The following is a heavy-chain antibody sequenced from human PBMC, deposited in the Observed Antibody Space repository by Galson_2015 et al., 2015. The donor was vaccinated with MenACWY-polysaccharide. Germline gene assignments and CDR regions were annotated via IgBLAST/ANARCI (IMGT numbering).Heavy chain of an antibody. CDR2: IYYTGSP. J-gene: IGHJ6*03. CDR3: TSGPVECGSCYLYCYYYMDV. Sequence: TLSLTCTVSGGSISSGGYYWSWIRPHPGKGLVWIGYIYYTGSPYYNPSLRSRITISVDTSKNQSSPKLPSVTAADTAVYYCTSGPVECGSCYLYCYYYMDVWGKGTTVTVSS. CDR1: GGSISSGGYY. D-gene: IGHD2-15*01. V-gene: IGHV4-31*03.